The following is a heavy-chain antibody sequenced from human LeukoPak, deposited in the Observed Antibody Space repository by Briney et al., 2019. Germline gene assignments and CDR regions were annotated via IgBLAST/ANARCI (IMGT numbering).Heavy chain of an antibody. V-gene: IGHV3-33*06. J-gene: IGHJ4*02. D-gene: IGHD6-6*01. CDR3: AKESGAARGFDY. CDR1: GFTFSSYG. CDR2: IWYDGSNK. Sequence: GGSLRLSCAASGFTFSSYGMHWVRQAPGKGLEWVAVIWYDGSNKYYADSVKGRFTISRDNSKNTLYLQMNSLRAEDTAVYYCAKESGAARGFDYWGQGTLVTVSS.